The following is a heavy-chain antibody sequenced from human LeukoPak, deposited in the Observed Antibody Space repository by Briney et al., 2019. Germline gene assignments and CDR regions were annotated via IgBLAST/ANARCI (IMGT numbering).Heavy chain of an antibody. CDR1: GFTFSSYA. CDR2: ISGSGGST. CDR3: AKGGSIAAAAHPRDY. V-gene: IGHV3-23*01. D-gene: IGHD6-13*01. Sequence: RGSLRFSCAASGFTFSSYAMSWVRQAPGKVLEWVSAISGSGGSTYYADSVKGRFTISRDNSKNTLYLQMNSLRAEDTAVYYCAKGGSIAAAAHPRDYWGQGTLVTVSS. J-gene: IGHJ4*02.